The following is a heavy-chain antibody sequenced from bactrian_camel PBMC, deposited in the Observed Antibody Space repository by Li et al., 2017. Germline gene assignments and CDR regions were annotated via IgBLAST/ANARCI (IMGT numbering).Heavy chain of an antibody. V-gene: IGHV3S40*01. CDR2: VYGGGGGA. D-gene: IGHD1*01. CDR3: AADFLQYCSTHRLTY. CDR1: GFALSSYG. J-gene: IGHJ4*01. Sequence: VQLVESGGGLVQPGGSLTHSCVASGFALSSYGMSWVRQAPGKEREGVAGVYGGGGGARYSESVKGRFTISQDYAKNTLYLDLATVKPEDTAKYYCAADFLQYCSTHRLTYWGQGTQVTVS.